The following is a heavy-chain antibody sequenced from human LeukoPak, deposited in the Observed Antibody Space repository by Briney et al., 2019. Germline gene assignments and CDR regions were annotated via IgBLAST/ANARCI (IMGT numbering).Heavy chain of an antibody. V-gene: IGHV3-48*03. CDR1: GFTFSSYE. J-gene: IGHJ6*03. CDR3: ARSYYYYYMDV. Sequence: GGSLRLSCAASGFTFSSYEMNWVRQAPGKVLEWVSYISSSGSTIYYADSVKGRFTISRDNAKNSLYLRMNSLRAEDTAVYYCARSYYYYYMDVWGKGTTVTISS. CDR2: ISSSGSTI.